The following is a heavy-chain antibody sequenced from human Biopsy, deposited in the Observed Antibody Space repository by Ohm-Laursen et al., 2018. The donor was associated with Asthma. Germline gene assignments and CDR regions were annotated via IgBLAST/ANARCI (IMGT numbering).Heavy chain of an antibody. Sequence: SLRLSCAASGFTFSTYGMHWVRQAPGKGLEWVAVISYDGFNKDYGDSVKGRFTISRDNSRSTLHLEMNSLRAEDTAVYFCAKEVFPGWELRRGPDSWGQGTLVTVSS. J-gene: IGHJ4*02. CDR1: GFTFSTYG. D-gene: IGHD1-26*01. V-gene: IGHV3-30*18. CDR3: AKEVFPGWELRRGPDS. CDR2: ISYDGFNK.